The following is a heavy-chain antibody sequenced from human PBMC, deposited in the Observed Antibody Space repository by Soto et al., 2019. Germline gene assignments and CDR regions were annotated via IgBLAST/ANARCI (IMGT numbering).Heavy chain of an antibody. D-gene: IGHD2-2*02. V-gene: IGHV4-31*03. CDR1: GGSISSGGYY. CDR2: IYYSGST. CDR3: ARDSSYCSSTSCYTGRYYYGMDV. J-gene: IGHJ6*02. Sequence: QVQLQESGPGLVKPSQTLSLTCTVSGGSISSGGYYWSWIRQHPGKGLEWIGYIYYSGSTYYNPSLKSRVTISVDTYKHQFSLKLSSVTAADTAVYYCARDSSYCSSTSCYTGRYYYGMDVWGQGTTVTVSS.